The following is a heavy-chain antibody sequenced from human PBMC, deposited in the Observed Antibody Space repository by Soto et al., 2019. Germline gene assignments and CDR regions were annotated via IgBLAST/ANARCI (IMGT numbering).Heavy chain of an antibody. D-gene: IGHD3-3*01. V-gene: IGHV1-69*01. Sequence: QVQLVQSGAEVKKPGSSVKVSCKASGGTFSSYAISWVRQAPGQGLEWMGGIIPIFGTANYAQKFQGRVTITADESTSTAYMELSSLRSEDTAVYYCARVIPDYEFSRRRYYYYYGMDVWGQGTTVTVSS. CDR2: IIPIFGTA. CDR1: GGTFSSYA. J-gene: IGHJ6*02. CDR3: ARVIPDYEFSRRRYYYYYGMDV.